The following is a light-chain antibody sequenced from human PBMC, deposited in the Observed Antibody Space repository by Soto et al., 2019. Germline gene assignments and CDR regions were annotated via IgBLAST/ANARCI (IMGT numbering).Light chain of an antibody. CDR1: SSDVGGYKY. Sequence: QSALTQPASVSGSPGQSITISCTGTSSDVGGYKYVSWYQQYPGKAPKLMIYEVTNRPSGVSNRFSGSKSGNTAFLTISGLQAEDEADYYCGSYTSSSTYVFGTGTKVTVL. CDR2: EVT. V-gene: IGLV2-14*01. J-gene: IGLJ1*01. CDR3: GSYTSSSTYV.